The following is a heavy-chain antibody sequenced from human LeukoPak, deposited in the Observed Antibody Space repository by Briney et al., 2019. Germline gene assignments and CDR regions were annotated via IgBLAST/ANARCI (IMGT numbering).Heavy chain of an antibody. Sequence: GGSLRLSCAASGFTFSSYAMSWVRRAPGKGLEWVSAISGSGGSTYYADSVKGRFTISRDNSKNTLYLQMNSLRAEDTAVYYCAKDPPSVRGVIIRFDYWGQGTLVTVSS. J-gene: IGHJ4*02. CDR2: ISGSGGST. CDR3: AKDPPSVRGVIIRFDY. V-gene: IGHV3-23*01. D-gene: IGHD3-10*01. CDR1: GFTFSSYA.